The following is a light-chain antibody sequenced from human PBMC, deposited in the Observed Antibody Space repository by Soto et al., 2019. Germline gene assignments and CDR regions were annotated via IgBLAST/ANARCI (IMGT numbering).Light chain of an antibody. V-gene: IGKV3-20*01. CDR1: HSVSSSY. J-gene: IGKJ1*01. Sequence: ELVLTQSPGPLSFSPGERATLSCRASHSVSSSYLAWYQQKPGQAPRLLIYGASNRATGIPDRFSGSGSGTDFTLTISRLEPEDFAAYYCQQYGSSPRAFGQGTKVDIK. CDR2: GAS. CDR3: QQYGSSPRA.